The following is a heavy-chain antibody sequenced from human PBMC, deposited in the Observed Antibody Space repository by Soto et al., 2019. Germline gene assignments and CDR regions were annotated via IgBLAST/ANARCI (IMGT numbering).Heavy chain of an antibody. J-gene: IGHJ5*02. CDR3: ARGASSSPARIWLDT. CDR2: LNLIGGSM. CDR1: GYSYTTHD. V-gene: IGHV1-46*01. D-gene: IGHD3-16*01. Sequence: GASVRVSGKASGYSYTTHDIPWGPPAPGQGLAWRGILNLIGGSMVSAHNFQGGVTMTRETSTSTVYMELSSLRSEATALYYCARGASSSPARIWLDTRGRGTLVTVSS.